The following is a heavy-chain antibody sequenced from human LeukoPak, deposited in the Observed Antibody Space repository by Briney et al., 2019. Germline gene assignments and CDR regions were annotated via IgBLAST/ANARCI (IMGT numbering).Heavy chain of an antibody. Sequence: GGSLRLSCAASGFTFSNAWMSWVRQAPGKGLEWVGRIKSKTDGGTTDYAAPVKGRFTISRDDSKNTLYLQMNSLKTEDTAVYYCTTRVVTSYYYDSSGYRYYFDYWGQGTLVTVSS. CDR2: IKSKTDGGTT. D-gene: IGHD3-22*01. CDR1: GFTFSNAW. CDR3: TTRVVTSYYYDSSGYRYYFDY. J-gene: IGHJ4*02. V-gene: IGHV3-15*01.